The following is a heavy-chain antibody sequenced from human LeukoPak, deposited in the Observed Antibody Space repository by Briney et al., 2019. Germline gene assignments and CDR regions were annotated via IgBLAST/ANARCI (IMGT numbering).Heavy chain of an antibody. V-gene: IGHV3-66*01. CDR2: MYSGGST. Sequence: GGSLRLSCAASGFTVSSYYMTWVRQAPGKGLEWVSVMYSGGSTYYADSVKGRVAISRDNSQNTVFLQMNSVRVEDTAVYYCARDQGYSYDSFDYWGQGTLVTVSS. J-gene: IGHJ4*02. CDR1: GFTVSSYY. D-gene: IGHD5-18*01. CDR3: ARDQGYSYDSFDY.